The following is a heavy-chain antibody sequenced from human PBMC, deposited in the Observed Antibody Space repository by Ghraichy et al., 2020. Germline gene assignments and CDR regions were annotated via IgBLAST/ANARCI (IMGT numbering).Heavy chain of an antibody. CDR2: AYYRSQWFT. CDR3: ARGSGVFYYMDV. V-gene: IGHV6-1*01. J-gene: IGHJ6*03. CDR1: GDSVSSNSVT. Sequence: SQTLSLTCDISGDSVSSNSVTWSWIRQSPSRGLEWLGRAYYRSQWFTDYALFVKSRLTINPDTSKNQLSLQLNYVAPEDTAVYYCARGSGVFYYMDVWGKGTTVTVSS. D-gene: IGHD3-10*01.